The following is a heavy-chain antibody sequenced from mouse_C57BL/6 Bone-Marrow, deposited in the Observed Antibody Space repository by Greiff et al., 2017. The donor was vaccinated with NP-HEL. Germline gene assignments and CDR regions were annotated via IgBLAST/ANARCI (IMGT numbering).Heavy chain of an antibody. CDR3: ARHYYSNYFDY. V-gene: IGHV5-6*01. CDR2: ISSGGSYT. CDR1: GFTFSGYG. Sequence: EVKLVESGGDLVKPGGSLKLSCAASGFTFSGYGMSWVRQTPDKRLEWVATISSGGSYTYYPDSVKGRFTISRDNAKNTLYLQMSSLKSEDTAMYYCARHYYSNYFDYWGQGTTLTVSS. D-gene: IGHD2-5*01. J-gene: IGHJ2*01.